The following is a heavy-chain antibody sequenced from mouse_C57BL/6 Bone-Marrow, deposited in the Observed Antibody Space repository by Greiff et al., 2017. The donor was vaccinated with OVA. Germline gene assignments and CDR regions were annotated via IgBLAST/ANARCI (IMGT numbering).Heavy chain of an antibody. CDR3: ARPPPGFAY. CDR1: GYTFTSYW. J-gene: IGHJ3*01. V-gene: IGHV1-9*01. CDR2: ILPGSGST. Sequence: QVQLQQPGAELVKPGASVKVSCKASGYTFTSYWMHWVKQRPGHGLEWIGEILPGSGSTNYNEKFKGKATFTADTSSNTAYMQLSSLTTEDSAIYYCARPPPGFAYWGQGTLVTVSA.